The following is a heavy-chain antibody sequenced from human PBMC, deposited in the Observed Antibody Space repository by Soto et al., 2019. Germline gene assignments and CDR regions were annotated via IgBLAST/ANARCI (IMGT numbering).Heavy chain of an antibody. J-gene: IGHJ6*02. D-gene: IGHD2-15*01. Sequence: QVQLVESGGGVVQPGGSLRLSCAASGFTFRNHAMHWVRQAPGKGLECLAVIAHDGSNEFYRDSVKGRFTVSRDNSKNTLNENMNSLRSEETGVHYCARGDGEYILVVVGARPGEYGSDIWGQGTTVIVSS. CDR3: ARGDGEYILVVVGARPGEYGSDI. V-gene: IGHV3-30-3*01. CDR1: GFTFRNHA. CDR2: IAHDGSNE.